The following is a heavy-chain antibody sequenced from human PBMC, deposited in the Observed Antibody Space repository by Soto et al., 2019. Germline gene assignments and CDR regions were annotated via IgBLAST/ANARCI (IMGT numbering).Heavy chain of an antibody. Sequence: PGGSLRLSCAASGFTFSNCGMHWVRQAPGKGLEWVAVIWYDGSIKYYSDSTRGRFIVSRDNSRNTLFLQMNSLRVEDTAVYCCARIDCTGGNCRPYAYYDLDVWGQGTTVTVSS. CDR3: ARIDCTGGNCRPYAYYDLDV. CDR2: IWYDGSIK. CDR1: GFTFSNCG. D-gene: IGHD2-15*01. V-gene: IGHV3-33*02. J-gene: IGHJ6*02.